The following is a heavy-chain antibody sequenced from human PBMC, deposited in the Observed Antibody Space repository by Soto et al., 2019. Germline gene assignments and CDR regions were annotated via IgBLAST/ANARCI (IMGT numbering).Heavy chain of an antibody. J-gene: IGHJ4*02. CDR3: ARESEDLTSNFDY. Sequence: PGGSLRLSCAASGFTFTRYSMNWVRQAPGKGLEWVSSISSTTNYIYYGGSMKGRFTISRDNAKNSLYLEMNSLRAEDTAVYYCARESEDLTSNFDYWGQGTLVTVYS. CDR2: ISSTTNYI. CDR1: GFTFTRYS. V-gene: IGHV3-21*06.